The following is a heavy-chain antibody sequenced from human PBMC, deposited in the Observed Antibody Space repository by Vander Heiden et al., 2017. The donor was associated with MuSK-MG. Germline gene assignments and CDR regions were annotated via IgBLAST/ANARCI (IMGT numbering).Heavy chain of an antibody. CDR2: IYYSGST. Sequence: QLQLQESGPGLVKLSETLSLTCTVSGGSISSSSYYWGWIRQPPGKVLEWIGSIYYSGSTYYNPSLKSRVTISVDTSKNQFSLKLSSVTAADTAVYYCARDPGYCTNGVCLDWFDPWGQGTLVTVSS. D-gene: IGHD2-8*01. J-gene: IGHJ5*02. V-gene: IGHV4-39*07. CDR3: ARDPGYCTNGVCLDWFDP. CDR1: GGSISSSSYY.